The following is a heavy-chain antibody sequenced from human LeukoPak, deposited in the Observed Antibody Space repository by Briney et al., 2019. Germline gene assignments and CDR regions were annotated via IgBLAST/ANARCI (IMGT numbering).Heavy chain of an antibody. CDR1: GGSIVSYY. V-gene: IGHV4-59*08. D-gene: IGHD6-25*01. CDR2: IYYTGST. Sequence: SETLSLTCTVSGGSIVSYYWSWNRQPPGKGLEWIGYIYYTGSTNYNPSLKSRVTISGETSKNSLSLKLSSVTAADTAVYYCARYLAAGYFALWGRGTLVTVSS. J-gene: IGHJ2*01. CDR3: ARYLAAGYFAL.